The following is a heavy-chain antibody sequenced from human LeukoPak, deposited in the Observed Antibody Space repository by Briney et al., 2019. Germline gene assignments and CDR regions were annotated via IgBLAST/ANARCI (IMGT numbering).Heavy chain of an antibody. Sequence: SETLSLTCTVSGGSISSHYWSWIRQPPGKGLVWIGYIYYCESTNYNPYLKSRSTISVDTSKNQISLKLSSVTAADTAVYYCERDPGWSGYYTNYYYYYMYVWGKGTTVTVSS. CDR2: IYYCEST. CDR3: ERDPGWSGYYTNYYYYYMYV. CDR1: GGSISSHY. D-gene: IGHD3-3*01. J-gene: IGHJ6*03. V-gene: IGHV4-59*11.